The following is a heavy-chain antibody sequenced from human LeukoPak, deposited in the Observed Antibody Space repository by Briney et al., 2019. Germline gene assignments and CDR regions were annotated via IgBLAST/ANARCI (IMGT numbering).Heavy chain of an antibody. J-gene: IGHJ4*02. Sequence: SETLSLTCTVPGDSISSYYWGWVPQPPAKGLGRIGYIYYNGSTSYNPSRKSRDTIAVNTSNNQFALELSSMTADDTAVYYCAREHYYDFWRGYHIFTDYWGQGTLATVSS. D-gene: IGHD3-3*01. CDR1: GDSISSYY. CDR3: AREHYYDFWRGYHIFTDY. CDR2: IYYNGST. V-gene: IGHV4-59*01.